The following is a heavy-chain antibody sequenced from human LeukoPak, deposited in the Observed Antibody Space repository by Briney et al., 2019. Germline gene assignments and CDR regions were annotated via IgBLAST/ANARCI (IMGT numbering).Heavy chain of an antibody. Sequence: ASVKVSCKASGYTFTSYNISWVRQAPGQGLGWMGWISAYNGNTNYAQNLQGRDTVSTDTSTSTAYMELSSLRSEDTAVYYCARAGPSRITMVRGVHNWFDPWGQGTLVTVSS. CDR3: ARAGPSRITMVRGVHNWFDP. CDR2: ISAYNGNT. J-gene: IGHJ5*02. V-gene: IGHV1-18*01. D-gene: IGHD3-10*01. CDR1: GYTFTSYN.